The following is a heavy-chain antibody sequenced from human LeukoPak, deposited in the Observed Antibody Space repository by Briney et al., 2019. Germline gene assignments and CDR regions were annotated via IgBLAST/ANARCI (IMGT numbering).Heavy chain of an antibody. V-gene: IGHV4-4*07. CDR2: IYTTGST. D-gene: IGHD3-22*01. Sequence: SETLSLTCTVSGGSITSYYWSWIRHPAGKGLEWIGRIYTTGSTYYNHFLKSRVTMAVDTSKNQFSLRLSSVTAADTAVYYCARDGFYDSSGYYYNWVFDYWGQGTLVTVSS. CDR1: GGSITSYY. CDR3: ARDGFYDSSGYYYNWVFDY. J-gene: IGHJ4*02.